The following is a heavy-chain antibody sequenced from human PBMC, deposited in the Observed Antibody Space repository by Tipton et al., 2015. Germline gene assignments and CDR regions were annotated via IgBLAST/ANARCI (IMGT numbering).Heavy chain of an antibody. CDR2: IWYDGSNK. CDR1: GFTFSSYG. V-gene: IGHV3-33*01. CDR3: ARDWGYYYYGMDV. D-gene: IGHD3-16*01. J-gene: IGHJ6*02. Sequence: SLRLSCAASGFTFSSYGMHWVRQAPGKGLEWVAVIWYDGSNKYYADSVKGRFTISRDNSKNTLYLQMNSLRAEDTAVYYCARDWGYYYYGMDVWGQGTTVTVSS.